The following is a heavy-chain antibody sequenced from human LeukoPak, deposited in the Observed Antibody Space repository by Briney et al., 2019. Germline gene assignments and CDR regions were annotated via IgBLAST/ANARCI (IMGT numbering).Heavy chain of an antibody. Sequence: ASVKVSCKASGYTFTGYGISWVRQAPGQGLEWMGWISAYNGNTNYAQKLQGRVTMTTDTSTTTVYMELRSLKSDDTAVYFCARGGRDSSSWFFDYWGQGTLVTVSS. CDR1: GYTFTGYG. CDR2: ISAYNGNT. CDR3: ARGGRDSSSWFFDY. D-gene: IGHD6-13*01. V-gene: IGHV1-18*01. J-gene: IGHJ4*02.